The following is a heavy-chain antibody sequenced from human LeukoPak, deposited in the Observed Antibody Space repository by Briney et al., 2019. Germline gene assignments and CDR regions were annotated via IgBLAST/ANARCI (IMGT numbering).Heavy chain of an antibody. CDR3: ARDYYDSSGYYPSFDY. V-gene: IGHV4-39*07. CDR2: IHYSGST. CDR1: GGSISSSSYY. Sequence: SETLSLTCTVSGGSISSSSYYWGWIRQPPGKGLEWIGSIHYSGSTNYNPSLKSRVTISVDTSKNQFSLKLSSVTAADTAVYYCARDYYDSSGYYPSFDYWGQGTLVTVSS. D-gene: IGHD3-22*01. J-gene: IGHJ4*02.